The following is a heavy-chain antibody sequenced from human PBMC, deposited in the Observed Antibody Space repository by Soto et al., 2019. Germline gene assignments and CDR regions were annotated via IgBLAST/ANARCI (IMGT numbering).Heavy chain of an antibody. CDR3: ARGCGACSSFRYYYHGMDV. D-gene: IGHD2-21*01. V-gene: IGHV4-31*03. J-gene: IGHJ6*02. Sequence: QVQLQESGPGLVKPSQTLSLACSVSGGSNSSGGYFWSWIRQPPGKGLEWIGYIYYSGSAYYNPSLKSRLTMSGDTSTNHFSRRLNSVTAADTAVYYCARGCGACSSFRYYYHGMDVWGQGTTVAVSS. CDR1: GGSNSSGGYF. CDR2: IYYSGSA.